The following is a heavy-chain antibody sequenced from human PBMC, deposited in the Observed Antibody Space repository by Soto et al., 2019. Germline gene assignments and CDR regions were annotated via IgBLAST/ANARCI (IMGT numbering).Heavy chain of an antibody. V-gene: IGHV1-2*04. J-gene: IGHJ6*02. CDR3: ARDRNYYGMDV. CDR2: INPNSGGT. CDR1: GYTFTGYY. Sequence: ASVKVSCNASGYTFTGYYMHLVRQAPGQGLEWMGWINPNSGGTNYAQKFQGWVTMTRDTSISTAYMELSRLRSDDTAVYYCARDRNYYGMDVWGQGTTVTVSS.